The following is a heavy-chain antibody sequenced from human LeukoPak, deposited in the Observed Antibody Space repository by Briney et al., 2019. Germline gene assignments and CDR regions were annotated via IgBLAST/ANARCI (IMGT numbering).Heavy chain of an antibody. Sequence: GSLRLSCAASGFIFSNVWMNWVRQTPGKGLEWVGRIISKTDGGTIDYAAPVKGRFTISRDDSKNTLYLQMNSLKTEDTAVYYCTTASCGGPDYWGQGTLVTVS. CDR3: TTASCGGPDY. CDR2: IISKTDGGTI. J-gene: IGHJ4*02. D-gene: IGHD4-23*01. V-gene: IGHV3-15*07. CDR1: GFIFSNVW.